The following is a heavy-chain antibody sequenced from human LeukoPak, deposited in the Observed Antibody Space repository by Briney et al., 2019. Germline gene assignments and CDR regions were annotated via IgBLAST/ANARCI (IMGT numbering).Heavy chain of an antibody. J-gene: IGHJ4*02. CDR2: INAGNGNT. Sequence: ASVKVSCKASGYTFTNYAMHWVRQAPGQRLEWMGWINAGNGNTKCSQKFQGRVTITRDTSASTAYMELSSLRSADTAVYFCARGRYSSGWYAIDYWGQGTLVTVSS. CDR3: ARGRYSSGWYAIDY. V-gene: IGHV1-3*01. D-gene: IGHD6-19*01. CDR1: GYTFTNYA.